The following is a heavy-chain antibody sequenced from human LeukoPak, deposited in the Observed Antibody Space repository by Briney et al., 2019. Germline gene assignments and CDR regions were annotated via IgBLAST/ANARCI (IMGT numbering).Heavy chain of an antibody. D-gene: IGHD3-3*01. J-gene: IGHJ4*02. CDR3: ARDNDFWSDQPMGDY. CDR1: GYTFTGYY. CDR2: INPNSGGT. V-gene: IGHV1-2*02. Sequence: ASVKVSCKASGYTFTGYYMHWVRQAPGQGLEWMGWINPNSGGTNYAQKFQGRVTMTRDTSISTAYMELSRLRSDDAAVYYCARDNDFWSDQPMGDYWGQGTLVTVSS.